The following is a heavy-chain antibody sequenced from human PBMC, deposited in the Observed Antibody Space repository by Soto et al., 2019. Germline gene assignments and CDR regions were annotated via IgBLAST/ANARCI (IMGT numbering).Heavy chain of an antibody. V-gene: IGHV4-31*03. Sequence: QVQLQESGPGLVKPSQTLSLTCTVSGGSISSGGYYWSWIRQHPGKGLEWMGYIYSSGSPYHNPSLKSRVTISVDTSKNQFSLNLSSVTAADTAVYYCARVFGFGGMDVWGQGTTVTVSS. J-gene: IGHJ6*02. D-gene: IGHD3-10*01. CDR1: GGSISSGGYY. CDR3: ARVFGFGGMDV. CDR2: IYSSGSP.